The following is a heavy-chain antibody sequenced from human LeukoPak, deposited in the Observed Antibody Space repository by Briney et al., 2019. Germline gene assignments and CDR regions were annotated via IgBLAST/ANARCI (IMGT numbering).Heavy chain of an antibody. D-gene: IGHD2-21*02. CDR1: GYTLTELS. CDR2: FDPEDGET. J-gene: IGHJ3*02. V-gene: IGHV1-24*01. Sequence: ASVKVSCKVSGYTLTELSMHWVRQAPGKGLEWMGGFDPEDGETIYAQKFQGRVTMTRDTSISTAYMELSRLRSDDTAVYYCALSGGDFPAPNDPFDIWGQGTMVTVSS. CDR3: ALSGGDFPAPNDPFDI.